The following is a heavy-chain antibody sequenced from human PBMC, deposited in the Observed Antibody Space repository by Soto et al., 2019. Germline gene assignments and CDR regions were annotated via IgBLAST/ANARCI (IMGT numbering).Heavy chain of an antibody. CDR3: VSLPRDTSGWYPTIFDY. J-gene: IGHJ4*02. D-gene: IGHD6-19*01. Sequence: SETQSLTCGVAGGYITGTNWCTCVRKPPGKGLEWIGEIYHSGGTNYYSPLKSRVTISVDKSKNQFSLKLSSVTAADTAVYYCVSLPRDTSGWYPTIFDYWGQGTLVTV. V-gene: IGHV4-4*02. CDR1: GGYITGTNW. CDR2: IYHSGGT.